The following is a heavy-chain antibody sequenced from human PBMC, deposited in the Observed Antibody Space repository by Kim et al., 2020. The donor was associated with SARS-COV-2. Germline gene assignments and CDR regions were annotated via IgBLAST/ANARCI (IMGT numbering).Heavy chain of an antibody. CDR3: ARWTYGGNMVLDL. D-gene: IGHD4-17*01. V-gene: IGHV3-53*01. J-gene: IGHJ2*01. Sequence: GGSLRLSCAASGFTVSRSYISWVRQAPGKGLEWVSIIYSGGNTYYADSVEGRFTFSRDNSKNTVYLQMNSLRAEDTAVYYCARWTYGGNMVLDLWGRGTLVTVSS. CDR1: GFTVSRSY. CDR2: IYSGGNT.